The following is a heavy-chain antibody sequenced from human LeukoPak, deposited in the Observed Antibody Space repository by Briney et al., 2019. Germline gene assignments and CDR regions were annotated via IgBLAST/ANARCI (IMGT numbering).Heavy chain of an antibody. Sequence: SETLSLTCSVSGVSISAYYWSWIRQPAGKGLEWIGRIYPGESIYASEYTNYNPSLTSRVSMSGDTPPNQVSLKLRSVTAADTALYYCARAPTTVTTIFDSWGQGTLVTVSS. CDR1: GVSISAYY. D-gene: IGHD4-17*01. CDR2: IYPGESIYASEYT. J-gene: IGHJ4*02. V-gene: IGHV4-4*07. CDR3: ARAPTTVTTIFDS.